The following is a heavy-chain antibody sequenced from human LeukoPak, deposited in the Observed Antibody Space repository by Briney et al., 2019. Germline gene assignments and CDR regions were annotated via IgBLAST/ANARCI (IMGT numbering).Heavy chain of an antibody. J-gene: IGHJ4*02. CDR2: IYYSGST. V-gene: IGHV4-31*03. Sequence: SSETLSLTCTVSGGSISSGGYSWSWIRQHPGKGLEWMGYIYYSGSTYYNPSLKSRLTISVNTSKSQFPLKLRSVTAADTAVYYCARVRDYVPYFDYWGQGTLVTVSS. CDR3: ARVRDYVPYFDY. D-gene: IGHD4-17*01. CDR1: GGSISSGGYS.